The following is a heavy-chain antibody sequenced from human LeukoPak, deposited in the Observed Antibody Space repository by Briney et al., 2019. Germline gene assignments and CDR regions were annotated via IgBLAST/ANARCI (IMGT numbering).Heavy chain of an antibody. CDR2: IIPIFGTA. Sequence: ASVKVSCKASGGTFSSYAISWVRQAPGQGLEWMGGIIPIFGTANYAQKFQGRVTITADESSSTAYMELSSLRSEDTAVYYCARVRGFSAYSSSSGYFFDYWGQGTLVTVSS. V-gene: IGHV1-69*13. J-gene: IGHJ4*02. D-gene: IGHD6-6*01. CDR3: ARVRGFSAYSSSSGYFFDY. CDR1: GGTFSSYA.